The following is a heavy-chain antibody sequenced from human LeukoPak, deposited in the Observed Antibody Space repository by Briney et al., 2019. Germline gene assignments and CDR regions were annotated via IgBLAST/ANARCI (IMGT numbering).Heavy chain of an antibody. CDR1: GYTFTSYY. V-gene: IGHV1-46*01. J-gene: IGHJ5*02. CDR2: INPNGGST. D-gene: IGHD1-26*01. Sequence: GASVKVSCKASGYTFTSYYMHWVRQAPGQGLEWMGIINPNGGSTSYAQKFRGRVTMTRDTSTSTVYMELSSLRSEDTAVYYCAREVRRELLGFDPWGQGTLVTVSS. CDR3: AREVRRELLGFDP.